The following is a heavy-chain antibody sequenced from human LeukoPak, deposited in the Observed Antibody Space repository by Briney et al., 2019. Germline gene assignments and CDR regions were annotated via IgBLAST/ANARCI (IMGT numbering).Heavy chain of an antibody. CDR2: IVVGSGNT. CDR1: GFTFTSSA. CDR3: AAVLSPVGAFDI. V-gene: IGHV1-58*02. Sequence: SVKVSCKASGFTFTSSAMQWVRQARGQRLEWIGWIVVGSGNTNYAQKFQERVTITRNMSTSTAYMELSSLRSEDTAVYYCAAVLSPVGAFDIWGQGTMVTVSS. D-gene: IGHD2/OR15-2a*01. J-gene: IGHJ3*02.